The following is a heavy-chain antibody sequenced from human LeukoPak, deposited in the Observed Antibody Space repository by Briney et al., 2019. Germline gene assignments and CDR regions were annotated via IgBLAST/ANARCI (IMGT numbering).Heavy chain of an antibody. D-gene: IGHD2-15*01. CDR1: SGSFSGYY. V-gene: IGHV4-34*01. CDR2: INHSGSA. J-gene: IGHJ4*02. Sequence: SETLSLTCAVSSGSFSGYYWTWIRQPPGKGLEWIGEINHSGSANYSPSLSSRVTISLDMSENQFSLKLTSVTAADTAVYYCARTRVVAAGIDYWGQGTLVTVSS. CDR3: ARTRVVAAGIDY.